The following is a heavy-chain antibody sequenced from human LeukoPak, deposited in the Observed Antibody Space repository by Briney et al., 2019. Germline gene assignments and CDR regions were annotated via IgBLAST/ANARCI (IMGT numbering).Heavy chain of an antibody. CDR2: INFYNGNI. D-gene: IGHD3-9*01. CDR1: GYTFTSYG. CDR3: ARVGDILTGYPYYFDY. V-gene: IGHV1-18*01. Sequence: ASVKVSCKASGYTFTSYGISWVRQAPGQGLEWMGWINFYNGNIDYAQKFQGRVTMTTDTSTSTAYMELRSLRSDDTAVYHCARVGDILTGYPYYFDYWGQGTLVTVSS. J-gene: IGHJ4*02.